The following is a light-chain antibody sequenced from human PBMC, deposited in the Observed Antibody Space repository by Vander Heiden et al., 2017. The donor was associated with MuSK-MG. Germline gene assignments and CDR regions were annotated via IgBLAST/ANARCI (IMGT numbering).Light chain of an antibody. V-gene: IGKV3-15*01. CDR3: QQDNNWPLYT. CDR1: QSVSSN. CDR2: GAS. J-gene: IGKJ2*01. Sequence: EIVMTQSPATLSVSPGERAILSCRASQSVSSNLAWYQQKPGQAPRLLIYGASTRATGIPARFSGSGYGTEFTLTISSRQSEDFALYYCQQDNNWPLYTFGQGTKLEIK.